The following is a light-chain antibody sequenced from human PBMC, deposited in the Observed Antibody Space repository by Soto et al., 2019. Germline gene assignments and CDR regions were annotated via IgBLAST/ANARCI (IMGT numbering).Light chain of an antibody. Sequence: DVVMTQSPLSLPVTLGQPASISCRSNQSLVHSDGIAYFSWFQQRAGRSPRRLIYKVSNRDSVVPARFSGSGSGTDFALKISRVEAEDVGVYYCMQGTHWPITFGQGTRLEIK. CDR2: KVS. V-gene: IGKV2-30*02. CDR1: QSLVHSDGIAY. CDR3: MQGTHWPIT. J-gene: IGKJ5*01.